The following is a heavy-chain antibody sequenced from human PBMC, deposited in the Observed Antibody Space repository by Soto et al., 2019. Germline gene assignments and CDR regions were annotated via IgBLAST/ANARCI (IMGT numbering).Heavy chain of an antibody. V-gene: IGHV3-23*01. D-gene: IGHD3-10*01. CDR1: GFTFISYA. CDR3: AKVLEPGSFRTFDY. Sequence: PGGSLRLSCAASGFTFISYAMSWVRQAPGKGLEWVSAISGSGGSTYYADSVKGRFTISRDNSKNTLYLQMNSLRAEDTAVYYCAKVLEPGSFRTFDYWGQGTLVTVSS. CDR2: ISGSGGST. J-gene: IGHJ4*02.